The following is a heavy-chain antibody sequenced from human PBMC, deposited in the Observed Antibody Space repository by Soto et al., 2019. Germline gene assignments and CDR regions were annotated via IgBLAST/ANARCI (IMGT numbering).Heavy chain of an antibody. V-gene: IGHV3-30-3*01. CDR2: ISYDGSNK. CDR3: ARGWASDADFWSGYSEGYFDY. CDR1: GFTFSSYA. D-gene: IGHD3-3*01. Sequence: QVQLVESGGGVVQPGRSLRLSCAASGFTFSSYAMHWVRQAPGKGLEWVAVISYDGSNKYYADSVKGRFTISRDNSKNTLYLQMNSLRAEDTAVYYCARGWASDADFWSGYSEGYFDYWGQGTLVTVSS. J-gene: IGHJ4*02.